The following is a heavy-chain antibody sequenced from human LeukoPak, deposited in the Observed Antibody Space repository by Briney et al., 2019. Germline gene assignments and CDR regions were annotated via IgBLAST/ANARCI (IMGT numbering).Heavy chain of an antibody. V-gene: IGHV1-69*04. CDR3: ASAWFAPNGVYYYYGMDV. CDR1: GGTFSIYA. J-gene: IGHJ6*02. CDR2: IIPILGIA. D-gene: IGHD2-8*01. Sequence: GASVTVSCKASGGTFSIYAISWVRQAPGQGLEWMGRIIPILGIANYAQKFQGRVTITADKSTSTAYMELSSLRSEDTAVYYCASAWFAPNGVYYYYGMDVWGQGTTVTVSS.